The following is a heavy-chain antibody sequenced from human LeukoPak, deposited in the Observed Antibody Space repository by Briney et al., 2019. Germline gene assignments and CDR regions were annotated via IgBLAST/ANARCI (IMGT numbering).Heavy chain of an antibody. V-gene: IGHV3-13*04. CDR2: IGTTRDT. CDR3: ARGMGATTQSLFDL. Sequence: PGRSLRLSCAASGFTLSSYDMHWGRHATGKGLEWVSGIGTTRDTYYPGSVKGRFTISRENAKNSLYLQMNSLRAGDTAVYYCARGMGATTQSLFDLWGQGTLVTVSS. J-gene: IGHJ4*02. D-gene: IGHD1-26*01. CDR1: GFTLSSYD.